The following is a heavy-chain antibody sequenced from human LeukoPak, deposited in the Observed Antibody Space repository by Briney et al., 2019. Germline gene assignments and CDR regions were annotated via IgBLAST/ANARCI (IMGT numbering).Heavy chain of an antibody. V-gene: IGHV4-59*08. CDR1: GGSISSYY. Sequence: SETLSLTCTVSGGSISSYYWSWIRQPPGKGLEWVGYVYYGGSTNYNPSLKSRVTISVDTSKNQFSLKLSSVTAADTAVYYCARHTGYYVFAFDYWGQGTLVTVSS. D-gene: IGHD1-26*01. CDR2: VYYGGST. J-gene: IGHJ4*02. CDR3: ARHTGYYVFAFDY.